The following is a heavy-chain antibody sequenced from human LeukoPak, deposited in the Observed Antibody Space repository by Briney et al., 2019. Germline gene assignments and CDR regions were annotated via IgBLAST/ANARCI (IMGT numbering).Heavy chain of an antibody. J-gene: IGHJ4*02. CDR3: AKDGVFTNGGFDS. CDR2: ISGSGGST. D-gene: IGHD3-10*01. Sequence: GGSLRLSCAASAFSFSDYAMGWVRQAPGKGLGWVSSISGSGGSTCYADSVMGRFTISRDNSKNTLYLQMNNLRAEDTAVYYCAKDGVFTNGGFDSWGQGTLVTVSS. V-gene: IGHV3-23*01. CDR1: AFSFSDYA.